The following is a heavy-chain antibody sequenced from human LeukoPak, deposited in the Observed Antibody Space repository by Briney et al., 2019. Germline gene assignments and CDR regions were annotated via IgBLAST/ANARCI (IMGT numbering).Heavy chain of an antibody. Sequence: SGPTLVNPTQTLTLTCTFSGFSLSTSGMCVSWIRQPPGKALEWPARIDWDDDKYYSTSLKTRLTISKDTSKNQVVLTMTNMDPVDTATYYCARSATYYYDSSGQLNFDYWGQGTLVTVSS. CDR3: ARSATYYYDSSGQLNFDY. D-gene: IGHD3-22*01. J-gene: IGHJ4*02. V-gene: IGHV2-70*11. CDR2: IDWDDDK. CDR1: GFSLSTSGMC.